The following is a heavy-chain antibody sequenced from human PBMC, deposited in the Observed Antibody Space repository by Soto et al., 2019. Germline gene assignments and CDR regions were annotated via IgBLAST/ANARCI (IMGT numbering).Heavy chain of an antibody. J-gene: IGHJ6*03. CDR3: ARDMGEGAPFHYMDV. CDR2: INPNTGGT. V-gene: IGHV1-2*02. CDR1: GYTFTGYY. Sequence: ASVKVSCKSSGYTFTGYYVHWVRQAPGQGLEWMGWINPNTGGTNSAQRFQGRVTMNRDTSISTAYMELSSLTSDDTALYYCARDMGEGAPFHYMDVWGKGTTVTVSS. D-gene: IGHD3-10*01.